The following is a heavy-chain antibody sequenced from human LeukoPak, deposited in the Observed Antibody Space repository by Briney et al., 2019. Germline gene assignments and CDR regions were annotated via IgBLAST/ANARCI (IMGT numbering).Heavy chain of an antibody. D-gene: IGHD2-2*02. V-gene: IGHV4-59*12. Sequence: SETLSLTCSVSSGFISSYYWTWIRQSPGKGLEWIGYIYYTGSTSYNPSLQSRVTISVDTSKNHFSLKLSSVTAADTAVYYCARLVRYQLLYRGSNYMDVWGKGTTVTVSS. J-gene: IGHJ6*03. CDR2: IYYTGST. CDR1: SGFISSYY. CDR3: ARLVRYQLLYRGSNYMDV.